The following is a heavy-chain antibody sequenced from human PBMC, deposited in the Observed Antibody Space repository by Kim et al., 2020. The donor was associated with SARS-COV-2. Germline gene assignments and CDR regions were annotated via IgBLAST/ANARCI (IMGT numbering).Heavy chain of an antibody. Sequence: GSLRLSCAASGFTFSSYGMHWVRQAPGKGLEWVAVIWYDGSNKYYADSVKGRFTISRDNSKNTLYLQMNSLRAEDTAVYYCARDPYSSGWYYFDYWGQGTLVTVSS. CDR1: GFTFSSYG. CDR3: ARDPYSSGWYYFDY. J-gene: IGHJ4*02. D-gene: IGHD6-19*01. CDR2: IWYDGSNK. V-gene: IGHV3-33*01.